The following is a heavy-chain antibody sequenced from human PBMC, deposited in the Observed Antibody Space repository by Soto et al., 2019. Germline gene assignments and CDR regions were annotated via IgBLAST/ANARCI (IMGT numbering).Heavy chain of an antibody. V-gene: IGHV3-48*01. Sequence: ELQLVESGGGLVQPGGSLRLSCAASGFTFSTHSMNWVRQAPGKGLEWISYITSSGVTMYADSVKGRFTISRDNAKNSLYLQMNSLRVEDTAVYYCARGSRPAASYYYGMDVWGQGTTVTVSS. CDR2: ITSSGVT. D-gene: IGHD2-2*01. CDR1: GFTFSTHS. CDR3: ARGSRPAASYYYGMDV. J-gene: IGHJ6*01.